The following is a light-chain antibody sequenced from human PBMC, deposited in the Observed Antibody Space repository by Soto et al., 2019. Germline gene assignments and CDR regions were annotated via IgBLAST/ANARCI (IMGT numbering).Light chain of an antibody. CDR1: QSVSGNF. CDR2: GAS. J-gene: IGKJ4*01. Sequence: DMVLTQSPGTLSLSPGERATLSCSASQSVSGNFLAWYQQKPGQAPRLLIYGASVRATGVPDRFSGGGSGTDFTLTISGLEPDDFAQYFCQNYGSPTVNFGGGTKIEV. CDR3: QNYGSPTVN. V-gene: IGKV3-20*01.